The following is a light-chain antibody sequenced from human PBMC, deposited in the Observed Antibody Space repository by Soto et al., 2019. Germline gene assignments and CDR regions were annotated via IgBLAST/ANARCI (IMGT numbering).Light chain of an antibody. CDR3: QQYGTSPRT. CDR2: DAS. V-gene: IGKV3-20*01. Sequence: EIVLTQSPGTLSLSPGERATLSCRASQSVSSSYLARYQQKPGQAPRLLIYDASSRATGIPDRFSGSGSGTDFTLTSIRLEPEAFAVYYCQQYGTSPRTFGQGTKVEIK. J-gene: IGKJ1*01. CDR1: QSVSSSY.